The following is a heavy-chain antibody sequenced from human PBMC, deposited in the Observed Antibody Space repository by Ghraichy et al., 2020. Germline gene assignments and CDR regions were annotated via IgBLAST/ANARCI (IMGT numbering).Heavy chain of an antibody. CDR1: GFTFGDYA. V-gene: IGHV3-49*03. CDR3: ARGSSLGGSSIDY. J-gene: IGHJ4*02. CDR2: IRSEPYGGTT. Sequence: GGSLRLSCTSFGFTFGDYAIHWYRQAPEKGLEWVGFIRSEPYGGTTESAASVKGRFTISRDDSKSIAYLQMNSLETEDTAVYYCARGSSLGGSSIDYWGQGTPVAVSS. D-gene: IGHD6-13*01.